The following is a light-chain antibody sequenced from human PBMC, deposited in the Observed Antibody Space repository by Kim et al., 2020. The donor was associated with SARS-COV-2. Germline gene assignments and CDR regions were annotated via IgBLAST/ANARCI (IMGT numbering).Light chain of an antibody. CDR2: GND. CDR3: QSYDNSLSGYV. J-gene: IGLJ1*01. Sequence: VTISWTGSSSNIGAGYDVHWYQQFPGAAPKFLIYGNDNRPSGVPDRFSGSKSGTSASLAITGLQPEDEADYYCQSYDNSLSGYVFGTGTKVTVL. V-gene: IGLV1-40*01. CDR1: SSNIGAGYD.